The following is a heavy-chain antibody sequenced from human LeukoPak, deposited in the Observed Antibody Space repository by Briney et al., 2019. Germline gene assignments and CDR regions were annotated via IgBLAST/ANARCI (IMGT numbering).Heavy chain of an antibody. Sequence: GGSLRLSCAASGFTVSSSYMSWVRQAPGKGLEWVSVIYSGGSTYYADSVKGRFTISRDNSKNTLYLQMNSLGNEDTAVYYCARILSSPYCSGGSCYDDWGQGTLVTVSS. J-gene: IGHJ4*02. CDR2: IYSGGST. D-gene: IGHD2-15*01. CDR1: GFTVSSSY. CDR3: ARILSSPYCSGGSCYDD. V-gene: IGHV3-53*01.